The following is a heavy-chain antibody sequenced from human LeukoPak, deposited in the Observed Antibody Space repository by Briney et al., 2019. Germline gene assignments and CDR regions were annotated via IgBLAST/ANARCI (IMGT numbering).Heavy chain of an antibody. V-gene: IGHV4-59*01. CDR3: AREDPQTRVPEGMDV. Sequence: SETLSLTCTVSGGSISYYYWSWIRQSPGKGLERIGYIYYSGTPNYNPSLKSRVTISVDTSKNQFSLQLRSVTAADSAVYYCAREDPQTRVPEGMDVWGQGTTVTVSS. J-gene: IGHJ6*02. CDR2: IYYSGTP. CDR1: GGSISYYY. D-gene: IGHD4/OR15-4a*01.